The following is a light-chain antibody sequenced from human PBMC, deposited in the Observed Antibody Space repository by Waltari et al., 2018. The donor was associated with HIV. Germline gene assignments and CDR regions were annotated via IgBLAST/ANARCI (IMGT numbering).Light chain of an antibody. CDR2: DGS. Sequence: EIVLTQSPGTLSLSPGERATLSCRASQSITSSHLAWYQQRPGQAPRVLIYDGSNRATSIPDRFSGRGSGTDFTLTISRLEPEDFAMYYCHQYAGSPRTFGQGTKVEIK. CDR3: HQYAGSPRT. CDR1: QSITSSH. J-gene: IGKJ2*01. V-gene: IGKV3-20*01.